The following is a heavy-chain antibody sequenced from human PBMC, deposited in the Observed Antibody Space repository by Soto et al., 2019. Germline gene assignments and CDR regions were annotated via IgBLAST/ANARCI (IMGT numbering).Heavy chain of an antibody. Sequence: GGSLRLSCAASGFTFSSYTLNWVRRAPGKGLEWVSSISSSSTNIFYADSVKGRFTISRDNAKKSLSLLISSLRAEDTAVYYCARGSLYSFDYWGQGTLVTVSS. CDR2: ISSSSTNI. CDR3: ARGSLYSFDY. CDR1: GFTFSSYT. V-gene: IGHV3-21*01. J-gene: IGHJ4*02.